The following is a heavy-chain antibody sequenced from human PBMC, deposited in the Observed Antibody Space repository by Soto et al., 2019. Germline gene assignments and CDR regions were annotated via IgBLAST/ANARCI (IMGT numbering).Heavy chain of an antibody. CDR2: IKRQGDGGTA. J-gene: IGHJ4*02. V-gene: IGHV3-15*01. D-gene: IGHD3-3*01. CDR3: TTGIFVASRYFDY. CDR1: GFSFRNAW. Sequence: EVQLVESVGGLVKPGGSLRLSCAASGFSFRNAWMSWVRQAPGKGLEWVGRIKRQGDGGTAEYTSPVKGRFTISRDDSKDMLYLQMDSLKSDDTAVYYCTTGIFVASRYFDYWGEGTLVTVSS.